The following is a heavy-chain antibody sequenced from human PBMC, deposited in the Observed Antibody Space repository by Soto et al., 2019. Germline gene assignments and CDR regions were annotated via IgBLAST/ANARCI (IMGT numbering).Heavy chain of an antibody. V-gene: IGHV4-4*02. D-gene: IGHD3-22*01. CDR2: IFHDGTA. J-gene: IGHJ4*02. CDR1: GVSLTSGNW. Sequence: SETLSLTCAVSGVSLTSGNWWTWVRQSPQRGLEYIGEIFHDGTANYYPSFERRVAMSVDTSRNQFSLKLTSVTAADTAVYFCARLVYDTSLNYMYFDFWGPGTLVTVSS. CDR3: ARLVYDTSLNYMYFDF.